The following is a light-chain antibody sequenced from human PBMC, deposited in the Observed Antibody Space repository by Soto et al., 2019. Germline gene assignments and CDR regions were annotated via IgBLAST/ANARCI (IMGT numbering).Light chain of an antibody. CDR1: QSISSW. Sequence: DIPMAPVPSPLSASVGDRVTITFRASQSISSWLAWYQQKPGKAPKLLIYDASSLESGVPSRFSGSGSGTEFTLTISSLQPDDFATYYCHQYDTYSTFGQGTKVDIK. CDR2: DAS. CDR3: HQYDTYST. V-gene: IGKV1-5*01. J-gene: IGKJ1*01.